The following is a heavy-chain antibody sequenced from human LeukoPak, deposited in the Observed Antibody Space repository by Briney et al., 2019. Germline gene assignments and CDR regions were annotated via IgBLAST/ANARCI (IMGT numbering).Heavy chain of an antibody. J-gene: IGHJ4*02. CDR3: AADSSGSYYEGVLGY. Sequence: ASVKVSCKASGFTFTSSAMQWVRQARGQRLEWIGWIVVGSGNTNYAQKFQERVTITRDMSTSTAYMELSSLRSEDTAVYYCAADSSGSYYEGVLGYWGQGTLVTVSS. D-gene: IGHD1-26*01. CDR1: GFTFTSSA. V-gene: IGHV1-58*02. CDR2: IVVGSGNT.